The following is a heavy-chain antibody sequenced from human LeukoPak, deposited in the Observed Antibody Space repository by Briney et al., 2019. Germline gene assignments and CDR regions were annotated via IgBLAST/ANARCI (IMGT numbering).Heavy chain of an antibody. CDR3: ARGSCTGGVCRYYYYYYYMDV. CDR1: GGSFSGYY. J-gene: IGHJ6*03. V-gene: IGHV4-34*01. D-gene: IGHD2-8*02. CDR2: ISHSGST. Sequence: SETLSLTCAVYGGSFSGYYWSWIRQPPGKGLEWIGEISHSGSTNYNPSLKSRVTISVDTSKNQFSLKLSSVTAADTAVYYWARGSCTGGVCRYYYYYYYMDVWGKGTTVTVSS.